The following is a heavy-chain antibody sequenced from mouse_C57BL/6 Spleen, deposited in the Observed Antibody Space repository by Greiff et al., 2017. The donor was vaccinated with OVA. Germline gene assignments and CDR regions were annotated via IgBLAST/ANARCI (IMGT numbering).Heavy chain of an antibody. Sequence: EVKVEESGAGLVQPKGSLKLSCAASGFTFNTYAMHWVRQAPGQGLEWVARIRSKSGNYATYHADSEKDRFTIYREDSQSMLYLQMNSLKTEDTAIDYCVRAEPLCALDYWGQGTSVTVSA. CDR3: VRAEPLCALDY. CDR1: GFTFNTYA. CDR2: IRSKSGNYAT. D-gene: IGHD6-1*01. V-gene: IGHV10-3*01. J-gene: IGHJ4*01.